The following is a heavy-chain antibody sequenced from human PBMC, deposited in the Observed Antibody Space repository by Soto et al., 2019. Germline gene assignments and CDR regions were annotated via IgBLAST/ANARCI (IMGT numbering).Heavy chain of an antibody. V-gene: IGHV1-18*01. CDR2: ISAYNGNT. Sequence: QVQLVQSGAEVKKPGASVKVSCKASGYTFTSYGISWVRQAPGQGLEWMGWISAYNGNTTYAQKLQGRVTMTTDTSESTAYMKVRSVRSDDTAVYYCAREHGDFDNHPLGATPDYWGQGTLDTVSS. CDR3: AREHGDFDNHPLGATPDY. J-gene: IGHJ4*02. CDR1: GYTFTSYG. D-gene: IGHD4-17*01.